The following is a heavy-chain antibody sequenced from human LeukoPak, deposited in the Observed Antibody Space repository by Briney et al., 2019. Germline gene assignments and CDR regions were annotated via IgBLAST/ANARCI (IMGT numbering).Heavy chain of an antibody. V-gene: IGHV3-30*02. J-gene: IGHJ4*02. D-gene: IGHD2-2*01. Sequence: GGSLRLSCAASGFTFSSYGMHWVRQAPGTGLEWVAFIRYDGSNKYYADSVKGRFTISRDNSKNTLDLQMNSLRAEDTAVYYCAKDPQEYCSSTSCSFLDYWGQGTLVTVSS. CDR2: IRYDGSNK. CDR3: AKDPQEYCSSTSCSFLDY. CDR1: GFTFSSYG.